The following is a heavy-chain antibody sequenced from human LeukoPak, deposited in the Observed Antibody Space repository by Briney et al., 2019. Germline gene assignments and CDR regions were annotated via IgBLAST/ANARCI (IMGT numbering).Heavy chain of an antibody. V-gene: IGHV3-30-3*01. CDR2: ISYDGSNK. CDR1: GFTFSSYA. J-gene: IGHJ4*02. CDR3: ARAPSYEVFDY. D-gene: IGHD5-12*01. Sequence: PGGSLRLSCAASGFTFSSYAMHWVRQAPGKGLEWVAVISYDGSNKYYADSVKGRFTISRDNSKNTLYMQMNSLRAEDTAVYYCARAPSYEVFDYWGQGTLVTVSS.